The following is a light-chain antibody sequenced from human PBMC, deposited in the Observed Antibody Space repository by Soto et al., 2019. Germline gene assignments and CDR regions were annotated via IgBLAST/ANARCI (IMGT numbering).Light chain of an antibody. V-gene: IGKV3-11*01. J-gene: IGKJ1*01. CDR3: LQRSGWPWT. CDR1: QSVGNY. Sequence: EIVLTQSPATLSLSPGERATLSCRASQSVGNYLAWYQQKPGQAPRLRIYDVFNRATGIPARLSGSGSRTDFTLTISSLEPEDFAVYYCLQRSGWPWTVGQGTRLEVK. CDR2: DVF.